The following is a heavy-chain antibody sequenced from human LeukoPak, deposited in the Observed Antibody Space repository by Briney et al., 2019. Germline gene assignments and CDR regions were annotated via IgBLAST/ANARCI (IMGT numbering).Heavy chain of an antibody. CDR2: IYHTGSF. CDR3: ARMAFPDIVVVPAAIAQGYGMDV. D-gene: IGHD2-2*01. Sequence: PSETLSLTCAVSGGSISSSNWWTWVRQPPGKGLEWIGEIYHTGSFNYNPSLKSRVAISVDNSKNRFSLMLNSVTAADTAVYYCARMAFPDIVVVPAAIAQGYGMDVWGQGTTVTVSS. V-gene: IGHV4-4*02. CDR1: GGSISSSNW. J-gene: IGHJ6*02.